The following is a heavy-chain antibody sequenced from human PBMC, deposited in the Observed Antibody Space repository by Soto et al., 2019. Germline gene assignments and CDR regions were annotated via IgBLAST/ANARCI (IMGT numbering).Heavy chain of an antibody. CDR3: AKGVGSKDYYDTSGYYLYYYYAMDV. V-gene: IGHV3-23*01. CDR2: LSGSGVST. CDR1: GFTFSSYA. Sequence: EVQLLESGGGLVQPGGSLRLSCAASGFTFSSYAMTWVRQAPGKGLEWVSALSGSGVSTYYADSVMGRFTISRDNSKNTLNLKMNSMSAWATAEQYCAKGVGSKDYYDTSGYYLYYYYAMDVWGQGTTVTVSS. J-gene: IGHJ6*02. D-gene: IGHD3-22*01.